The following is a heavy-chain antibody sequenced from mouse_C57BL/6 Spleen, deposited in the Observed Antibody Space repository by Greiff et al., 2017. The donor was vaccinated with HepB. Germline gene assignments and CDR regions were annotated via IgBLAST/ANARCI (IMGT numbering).Heavy chain of an antibody. J-gene: IGHJ3*01. CDR2: ISDGGSYT. D-gene: IGHD1-1*01. Sequence: EVQVVESGGGLVKPGGSLKLSCAASGFTFSSYAMSWVRQTPEKRLEWVATISDGGSYTYYPDNVKGRFTISRDNAKNNLYLQMSHLKSEDTAMYYCARDGITTVVATRFAYWGQGTLVTVSA. CDR1: GFTFSSYA. CDR3: ARDGITTVVATRFAY. V-gene: IGHV5-4*01.